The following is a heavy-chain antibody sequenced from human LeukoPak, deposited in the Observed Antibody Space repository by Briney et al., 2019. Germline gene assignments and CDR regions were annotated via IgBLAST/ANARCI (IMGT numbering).Heavy chain of an antibody. Sequence: GGSLRLSCAASGFTFSNYAMHWVRQAPGKGLQYVSDISSNGGSTYYADSVKGRFTISRDNSKNTLYLQMGSLRAEDMAVYYCARDAYDSSGYCPYWGQGTLVTVSS. D-gene: IGHD3-22*01. V-gene: IGHV3-64*02. CDR1: GFTFSNYA. CDR2: ISSNGGST. CDR3: ARDAYDSSGYCPY. J-gene: IGHJ4*02.